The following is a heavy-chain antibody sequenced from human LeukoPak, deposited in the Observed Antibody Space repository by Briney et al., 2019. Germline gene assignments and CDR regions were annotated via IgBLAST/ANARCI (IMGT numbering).Heavy chain of an antibody. D-gene: IGHD3-10*01. CDR2: IDHPRRS. CDR1: GGSITSSSYC. J-gene: IGHJ4*02. CDR3: AGSYYYASGSYPHIPY. Sequence: PSETLSLTCTVSGGSITSSSYCWGWLREPPGKGLEWIGSIDHPRRSYYNPPIKSRVPRSVDTSRNQFPLKLSSVTAADTAVYYCAGSYYYASGSYPHIPYWRQGTLVSVSS. V-gene: IGHV4-39*01.